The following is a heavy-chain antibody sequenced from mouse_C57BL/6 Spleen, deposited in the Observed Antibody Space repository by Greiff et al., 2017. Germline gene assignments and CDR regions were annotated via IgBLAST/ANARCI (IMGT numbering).Heavy chain of an antibody. CDR2: IYPGDGDT. V-gene: IGHV1-82*01. CDR1: GYAFSSSW. J-gene: IGHJ2*01. Sequence: QVQLKQSGPELVKPGASVKISCKASGYAFSSSWMNWVKQRPGQGLEWIGRIYPGDGDTNYNGKFKGKATLTADKSSSTAYMQLSSLTSEDSAVYFCARCRDYDNYCDYWGQGTTLTVSS. CDR3: ARCRDYDNYCDY. D-gene: IGHD2-4*01.